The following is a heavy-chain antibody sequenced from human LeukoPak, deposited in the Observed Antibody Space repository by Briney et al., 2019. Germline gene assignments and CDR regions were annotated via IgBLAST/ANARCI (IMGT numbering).Heavy chain of an antibody. CDR2: INHSGST. Sequence: PSETLSLTCAVYGGSFGGYYWSWIRQPPGKGLEWIGEINHSGSTNYNPSLKSRVTISVDTSKNQFSLKLSSVTAADTAVYYCARGRYSSGWYYFDYWGQGTLVTVSS. D-gene: IGHD6-19*01. V-gene: IGHV4-34*01. CDR1: GGSFGGYY. CDR3: ARGRYSSGWYYFDY. J-gene: IGHJ4*02.